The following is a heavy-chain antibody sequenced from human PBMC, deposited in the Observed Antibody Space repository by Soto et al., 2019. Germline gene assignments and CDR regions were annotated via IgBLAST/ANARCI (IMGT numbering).Heavy chain of an antibody. J-gene: IGHJ3*02. Sequence: SGPTLVNPTQTLTLTCTFSGFSLRTSGMRVNWIRQPPGKALEWLARIDWDDDKFYRTSLKTRLTISKDTSKNQVVLIMTNMDPVDTATYYCARAPPGEDAFDIWGQGTMVTVSS. CDR2: IDWDDDK. V-gene: IGHV2-70*04. D-gene: IGHD3-10*01. CDR1: GFSLRTSGMR. CDR3: ARAPPGEDAFDI.